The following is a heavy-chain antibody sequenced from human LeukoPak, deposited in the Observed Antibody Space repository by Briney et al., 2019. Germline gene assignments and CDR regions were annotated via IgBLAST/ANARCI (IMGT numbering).Heavy chain of an antibody. J-gene: IGHJ6*02. D-gene: IGHD3-16*01. Sequence: SETLSLTCAVYGGSFSGYYWSWIRQPPGKGLEWIGEINHSGSTNYNPSLKSRVTISVDTSKNQFSLKLSSVTAADTAVYYCARWRGYVWGRRYYYYGMDVWGQGTTVTVSS. CDR3: ARWRGYVWGRRYYYYGMDV. CDR2: INHSGST. V-gene: IGHV4-34*01. CDR1: GGSFSGYY.